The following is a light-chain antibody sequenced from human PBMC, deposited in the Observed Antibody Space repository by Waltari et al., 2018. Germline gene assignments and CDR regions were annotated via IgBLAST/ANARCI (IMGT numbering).Light chain of an antibody. V-gene: IGKV3-15*01. CDR2: GAS. Sequence: EIVMTQSPATLSVSPGERATLSCRASQSVRSSLAWYQQKPGQVPRLLIYGASTRAPDIPARFSGSGSGTEFTLTISSLQSEDFAVYYCQQSYSFFSFGQGTKLDI. J-gene: IGKJ2*01. CDR1: QSVRSS. CDR3: QQSYSFFS.